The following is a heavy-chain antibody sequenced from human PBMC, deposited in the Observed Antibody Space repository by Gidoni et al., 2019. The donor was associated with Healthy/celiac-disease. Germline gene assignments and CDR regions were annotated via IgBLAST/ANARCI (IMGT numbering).Heavy chain of an antibody. CDR3: ARDYRTTDKYSSSWYGAGEYFQH. CDR2: IIPIFGTA. Sequence: QVQLVQSGAEVKKPGSSVKVSCKASGGTFSSYAISWVRQAPGQGLEWMGGIIPIFGTANYAQKFQGRVTITADESTSTAYMELSSLRSEDTAVYYCARDYRTTDKYSSSWYGAGEYFQHWGQGTLVTVSS. J-gene: IGHJ1*01. CDR1: GGTFSSYA. V-gene: IGHV1-69*01. D-gene: IGHD6-13*01.